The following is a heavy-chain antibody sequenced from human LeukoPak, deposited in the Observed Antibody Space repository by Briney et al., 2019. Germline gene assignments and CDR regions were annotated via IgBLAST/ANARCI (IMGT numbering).Heavy chain of an antibody. V-gene: IGHV3-48*01. CDR1: GFTFTRHS. CDR3: ARDFTGYSDI. CDR2: IGIWNSPI. D-gene: IGHD5-12*01. J-gene: IGHJ4*02. Sequence: PGGSLRLSCAASGFTFTRHSMNWVRQAPGKGLEWVSFIGIWNSPIHYADSVRGRFTISRDNAKNSIYLQMNSLRVEDTAVYYCARDFTGYSDIWGQGTLVTVSS.